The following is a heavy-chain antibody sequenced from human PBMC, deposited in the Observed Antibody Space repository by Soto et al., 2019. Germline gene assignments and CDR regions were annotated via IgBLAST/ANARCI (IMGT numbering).Heavy chain of an antibody. CDR3: DRDPAATVDRHYFEY. Sequence: ILSLTCSVSGVCVISGGHYWNWIRQFPGKGLEWIGYIYHSGGGYYNPSLKSRASMSVDTSKNEFSLRLASVTAADTAVYFCDRDPAATVDRHYFEYWGQGALVTVSS. CDR1: GVCVISGGHY. D-gene: IGHD4-4*01. V-gene: IGHV4-31*03. CDR2: IYHSGGG. J-gene: IGHJ4*02.